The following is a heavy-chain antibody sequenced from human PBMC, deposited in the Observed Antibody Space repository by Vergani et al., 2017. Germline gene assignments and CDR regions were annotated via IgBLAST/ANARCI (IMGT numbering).Heavy chain of an antibody. CDR2: IYHSGST. CDR3: ARHVMGYSSGWVPSWFDP. D-gene: IGHD6-19*01. CDR1: GYSISSGYY. V-gene: IGHV4-38-2*01. Sequence: QVQLPESGPGLVKPSETLSLTCAVSGYSISSGYYWGWIRQPPGKGLEWIGSIYHSGSTYYNPSLKSRVTISVDTSKNQFSLKLSSVTAADTAVYYCARHVMGYSSGWVPSWFDPWGQGTLVTVSS. J-gene: IGHJ5*02.